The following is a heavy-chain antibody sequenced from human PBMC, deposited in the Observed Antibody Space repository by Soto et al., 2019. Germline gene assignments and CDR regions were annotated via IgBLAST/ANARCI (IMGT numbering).Heavy chain of an antibody. Sequence: SETLSLTCTVSGASISASSWSWIRQPPGKGLEWIGFVYYGANTNYNPSLKGRVTISADTSKNQFSLTLKSVTAADSAVYYCARGHLYDYDSRGLRRPSRPGEAFDTWGRGTRVTVS. CDR2: VYYGANT. CDR1: GASISASS. V-gene: IGHV4-59*01. D-gene: IGHD3-22*01. CDR3: ARGHLYDYDSRGLRRPSRPGEAFDT. J-gene: IGHJ3*02.